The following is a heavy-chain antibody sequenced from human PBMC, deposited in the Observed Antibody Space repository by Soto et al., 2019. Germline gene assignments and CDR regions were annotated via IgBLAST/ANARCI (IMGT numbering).Heavy chain of an antibody. CDR3: ARGSHVDIVARITEPPNDYYGMDV. Sequence: QVQLVQSGAEVKKPGSSVKVSGKASGGTFSSYAISWVRQAPGQGLEWMGGVIPIFGTANYAQKFQGRVTITADESTSTAYLELSSLRSEVTAVDYCARGSHVDIVARITEPPNDYYGMDVWGRGTTVTVSS. V-gene: IGHV1-69*01. J-gene: IGHJ6*02. CDR1: GGTFSSYA. D-gene: IGHD5-12*01. CDR2: VIPIFGTA.